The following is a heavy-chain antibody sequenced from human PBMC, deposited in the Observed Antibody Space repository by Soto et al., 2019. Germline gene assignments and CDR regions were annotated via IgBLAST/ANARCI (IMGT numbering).Heavy chain of an antibody. J-gene: IGHJ4*02. CDR2: IYYSGST. Sequence: PSETLSLTCTASGGSISSSSYYWGWIRQPPGKGLEWIGSIYYSGSTYYNPSLKSRVTISVDTSKNQFSLKLSSVTAADTAVYYCARSDYYGSGRLVVTTWGQGTLVTVSS. D-gene: IGHD3-10*01. CDR1: GGSISSSSYY. CDR3: ARSDYYGSGRLVVTT. V-gene: IGHV4-39*01.